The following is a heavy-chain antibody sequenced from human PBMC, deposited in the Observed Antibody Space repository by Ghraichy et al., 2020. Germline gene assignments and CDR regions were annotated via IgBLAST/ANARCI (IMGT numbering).Heavy chain of an antibody. D-gene: IGHD6-13*01. Sequence: GGSLRLSCAASGFTFSSYGMHWVRQAPGKGLEWVAVIWYDGSNKYYADSVKGRFTISRDNSKNTLYLQMNSLRAEDTAVYYCARGHGYSSSWYYYYYGLDVWGQGTTVTVSS. CDR1: GFTFSSYG. V-gene: IGHV3-33*01. J-gene: IGHJ6*02. CDR3: ARGHGYSSSWYYYYYGLDV. CDR2: IWYDGSNK.